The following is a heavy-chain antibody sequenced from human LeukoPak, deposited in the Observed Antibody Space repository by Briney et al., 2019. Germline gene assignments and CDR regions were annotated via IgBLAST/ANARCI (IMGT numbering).Heavy chain of an antibody. CDR2: ISYDGGNK. CDR3: AKDGRYYDSSGYYYRYYFDY. Sequence: PGGSLRLSCAASGFTFSSYGMHWVRQAPGKGLEWVAVISYDGGNKYYADSVKGRFTISRDNSKNTLYLQMNSLRAEDTAVYYCAKDGRYYDSSGYYYRYYFDYWGQGTLVTVSS. V-gene: IGHV3-30*18. D-gene: IGHD3-22*01. CDR1: GFTFSSYG. J-gene: IGHJ4*02.